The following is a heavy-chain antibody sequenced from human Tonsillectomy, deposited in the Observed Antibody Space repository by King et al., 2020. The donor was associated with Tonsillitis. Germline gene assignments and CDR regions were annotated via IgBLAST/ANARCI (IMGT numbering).Heavy chain of an antibody. CDR3: ARNPPRVLSCLDS. D-gene: IGHD4/OR15-4a*01. J-gene: IGHJ4*02. V-gene: IGHV3-30-3*01. Sequence: VQLVESGGGVVQPGTSLTLSCAASGISFNTDVLHWVRQAPGKGLEWVAVVSYDGSTKYYGDSVKDRFIISRDNSKNTLYLHMNRVKIDDTAVYYCARNPPRVLSCLDSWGQGTLVTVSS. CDR2: VSYDGSTK. CDR1: GISFNTDV.